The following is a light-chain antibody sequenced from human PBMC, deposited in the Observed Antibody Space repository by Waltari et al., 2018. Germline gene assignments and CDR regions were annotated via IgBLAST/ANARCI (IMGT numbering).Light chain of an antibody. CDR1: SSDVGSYNL. V-gene: IGLV2-23*01. CDR2: EGS. J-gene: IGLJ2*01. Sequence: QSALTQPASVSGSPGQSITISCTGTSSDVGSYNLVSWYQQHPGKAPKLMIYEGSKRPSGVSNRVSGSKSVNTASLTISGLQAEDEADYYCCSYAGSSTHVVFGGGTKLTVL. CDR3: CSYAGSSTHVV.